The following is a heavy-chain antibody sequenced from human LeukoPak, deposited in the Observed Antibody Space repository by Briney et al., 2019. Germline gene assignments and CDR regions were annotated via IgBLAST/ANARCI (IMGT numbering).Heavy chain of an antibody. CDR1: GYSISSGYY. V-gene: IGHV4-38-2*02. CDR3: ASSQLTDAFDI. J-gene: IGHJ3*02. Sequence: PSETLSLTCIVSGYSISSGYYWDWIRQPPGKGLEWIASIYHSGKSYYNPSLKSRVTISIDTSKNQFSLELKSVTAADTAVYYCASSQLTDAFDIWGQGTMVTVSS. CDR2: IYHSGKS. D-gene: IGHD5-24*01.